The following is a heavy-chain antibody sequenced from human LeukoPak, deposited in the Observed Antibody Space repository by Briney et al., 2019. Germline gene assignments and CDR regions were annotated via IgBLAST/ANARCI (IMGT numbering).Heavy chain of an antibody. Sequence: GGSLRLSCVASGLTFRNSGMHWVRQAPGKGLEWVAVTSHDGSIDYYADSVKGRFTISRDDSKNTVFLQMNGLRVEDTAVYFCAKDASWNHFDYWGQGTLVTVSS. CDR1: GLTFRNSG. D-gene: IGHD1-1*01. CDR2: TSHDGSID. V-gene: IGHV3-30*18. J-gene: IGHJ4*02. CDR3: AKDASWNHFDY.